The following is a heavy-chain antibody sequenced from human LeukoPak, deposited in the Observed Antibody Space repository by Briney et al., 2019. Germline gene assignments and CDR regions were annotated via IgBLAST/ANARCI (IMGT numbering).Heavy chain of an antibody. D-gene: IGHD5-12*01. V-gene: IGHV4-59*01. Sequence: SETLSLTCTVSGGFISNYYWNWIRQPPGKGLEWIGYIYYNGNTNYNPSLNSRVTISVDTSKNQFSLKLSSVTAADSAMYHCARESYSGRAHSDYWGQGTLVTVSS. CDR3: ARESYSGRAHSDY. J-gene: IGHJ4*02. CDR1: GGFISNYY. CDR2: IYYNGNT.